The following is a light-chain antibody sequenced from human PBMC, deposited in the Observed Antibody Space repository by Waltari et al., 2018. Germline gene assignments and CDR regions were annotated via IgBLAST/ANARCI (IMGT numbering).Light chain of an antibody. J-gene: IGKJ4*01. CDR1: QSLCGIY. CDR2: DVS. CDR3: QHYDKSLLT. Sequence: EIVLTQSPATLSLSPGERATLPCGASQSLCGIYLSWYQKKPALPTSLIIYDVSTSATGIPDRFSGRGSETDFTHSISRLEPEDFAVYYCQHYDKSLLTFSGGTKVE. V-gene: IGKV3D-20*01.